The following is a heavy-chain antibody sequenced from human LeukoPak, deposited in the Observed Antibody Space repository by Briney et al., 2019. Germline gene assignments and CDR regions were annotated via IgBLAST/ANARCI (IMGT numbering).Heavy chain of an antibody. CDR1: GYSFTSYW. J-gene: IGHJ4*02. CDR3: GRHTVNSGRYPDY. V-gene: IGHV5-51*01. D-gene: IGHD3-10*01. Sequence: GESLKISCKGSGYSFTSYWIGWVRQMPGKGLEWMGIIYPGDSDTRYSPSFQGQVTISADKSISTAYLQWSSLKASDTAMYYCGRHTVNSGRYPDYWGQGTLVTVSS. CDR2: IYPGDSDT.